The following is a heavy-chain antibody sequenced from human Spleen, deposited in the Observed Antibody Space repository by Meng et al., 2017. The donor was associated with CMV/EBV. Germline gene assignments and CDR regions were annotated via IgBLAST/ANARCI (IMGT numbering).Heavy chain of an antibody. D-gene: IGHD4-23*01. CDR3: ARSLYGGHSRSLDL. Sequence: SETLSLTCAVYGGSFSGYYWSWIRQPPGKGLEWIGEINHSGSTNYNPSLKSRVTISVDTSKNQFSLNLRSVTTADTAVYYCARSLYGGHSRSLDLWGQGTLVTVSS. V-gene: IGHV4-34*01. J-gene: IGHJ5*02. CDR1: GGSFSGYY. CDR2: INHSGST.